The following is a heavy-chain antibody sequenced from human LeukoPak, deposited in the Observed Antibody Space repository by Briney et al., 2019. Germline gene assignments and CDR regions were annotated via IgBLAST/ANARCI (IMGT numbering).Heavy chain of an antibody. V-gene: IGHV4-34*01. CDR2: INHGGCT. Sequence: SETLSLTCAVYGGSFRGYYWSWIRQPPAKGLEGIGEINHGGCTNYNPSLKSRVTISVDTTKNQFSLKLSSVTAADRAVYYCAIVLGVRSGWYKKGGYYFDYWGQGTLVTVSS. CDR1: GGSFRGYY. J-gene: IGHJ4*02. D-gene: IGHD6-19*01. CDR3: AIVLGVRSGWYKKGGYYFDY.